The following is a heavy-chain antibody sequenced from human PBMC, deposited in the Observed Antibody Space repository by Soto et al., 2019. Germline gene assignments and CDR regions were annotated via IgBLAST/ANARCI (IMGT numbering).Heavy chain of an antibody. CDR1: GGSISSGGYS. CDR3: ARAIQALHGGNWFDP. CDR2: IYHSGST. Sequence: PSETLSLTCAVSGGSISSGGYSWSWIRQPPGKGLEWIGYIYHSGSTYYNPSLKSRVTISVDTSKNQFSLKLSSVTAADTAVYYCARAIQALHGGNWFDPWGQGTLVTVSS. V-gene: IGHV4-30-2*01. J-gene: IGHJ5*02. D-gene: IGHD3-16*01.